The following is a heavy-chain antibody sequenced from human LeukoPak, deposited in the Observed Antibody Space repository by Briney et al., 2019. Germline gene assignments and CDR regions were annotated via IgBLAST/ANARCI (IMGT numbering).Heavy chain of an antibody. CDR1: GDSVSSNSAA. CDR2: TYYRSKWCN. Sequence: SQTLSLTCAISGDSVSSNSAAWNWTRQSPSRGLEWLGRTYYRSKWCNDYAVSVKRRITINPDTSKHQFSVQLTSVTPEDTAVYYCARAGDRSGYYPDYWGEGTLVTVSS. J-gene: IGHJ4*02. CDR3: ARAGDRSGYYPDY. D-gene: IGHD3-22*01. V-gene: IGHV6-1*01.